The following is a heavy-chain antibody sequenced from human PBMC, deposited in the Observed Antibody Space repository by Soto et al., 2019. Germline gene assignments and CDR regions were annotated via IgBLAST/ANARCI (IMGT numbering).Heavy chain of an antibody. J-gene: IGHJ6*03. CDR1: GFTFSSYS. CDR2: ISSSSSYI. CDR3: ARPWGHYYYYYYMDV. D-gene: IGHD7-27*01. V-gene: IGHV3-21*01. Sequence: EVQLVESGGGLVKPWGSLRLSCAASGFTFSSYSMNWVRQAPGKGLEWVSSISSSSSYIYYADSVKGRFTISRDNAKNSLYLQMNSLRAEDTAVYYCARPWGHYYYYYYMDVWGKGTTVTVSS.